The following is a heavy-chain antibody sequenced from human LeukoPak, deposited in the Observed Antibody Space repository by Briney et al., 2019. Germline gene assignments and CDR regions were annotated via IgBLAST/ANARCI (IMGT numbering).Heavy chain of an antibody. CDR2: IKQDGSEK. CDR1: GFSFGSNW. CDR3: AKTGGTNYYYYGMDV. D-gene: IGHD1-1*01. V-gene: IGHV3-7*03. J-gene: IGHJ6*02. Sequence: GGSLRLSCVASGFSFGSNWMSWVRQAPGKGLEWVANIKQDGSEKNYVDSVKGRFTISRDNSKNTLYLQMNSLRAEDTAVYYCAKTGGTNYYYYGMDVWGQGTTVTVSS.